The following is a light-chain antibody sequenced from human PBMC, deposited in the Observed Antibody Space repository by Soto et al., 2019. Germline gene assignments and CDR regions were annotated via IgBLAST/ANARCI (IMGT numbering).Light chain of an antibody. CDR3: QQYGSSPPIT. V-gene: IGKV3-20*01. J-gene: IGKJ5*01. CDR1: QSVSSSY. CDR2: GAS. Sequence: EIVLTQSPGTLSLSPGERATLSCRASQSVSSSYLAWYQQKPGQALRLLIYGASSRATGIPDRFSGSGSGTDFALTISRLEPEDFAVYYCQQYGSSPPITFGHGTRLEIK.